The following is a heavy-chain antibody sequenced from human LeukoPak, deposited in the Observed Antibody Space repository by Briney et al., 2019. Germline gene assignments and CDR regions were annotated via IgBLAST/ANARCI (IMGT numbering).Heavy chain of an antibody. J-gene: IGHJ4*01. CDR2: IAGSSGYI. D-gene: IGHD2-21*02. Sequence: PGGSLRLSRAASGFTFSSYTMNWVRQAPGKGLEWVSSIAGSSGYISYADSVKGRFTISRGNAKKSLYLQMTSLTAEDTAVYYCARDRGAYCGGDCYLGFDYWGRGTLVTVSS. V-gene: IGHV3-21*01. CDR1: GFTFSSYT. CDR3: ARDRGAYCGGDCYLGFDY.